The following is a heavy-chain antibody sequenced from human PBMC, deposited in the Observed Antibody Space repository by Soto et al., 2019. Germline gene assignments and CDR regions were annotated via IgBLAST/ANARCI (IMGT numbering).Heavy chain of an antibody. CDR1: GITFSTYR. CDR2: IKSDGTVT. V-gene: IGHV3-74*01. Sequence: GGSLRLSCVVSGITFSTYRMHWVRQAPGKGLVWVSHIKSDGTVTHYTDSVRGRFIISRDNAKNTLFLQMNSLRAEDTAVYYCARENCDFWSGYYLDYWGQGTLVTVSS. CDR3: ARENCDFWSGYYLDY. D-gene: IGHD3-3*01. J-gene: IGHJ4*02.